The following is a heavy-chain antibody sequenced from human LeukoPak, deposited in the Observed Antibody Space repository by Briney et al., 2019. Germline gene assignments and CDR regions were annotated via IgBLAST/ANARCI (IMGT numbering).Heavy chain of an antibody. J-gene: IGHJ4*02. V-gene: IGHV1-2*02. CDR1: GFTFTGYY. CDR3: ARVKKVGIRYFDY. Sequence: GASVKVSCKASGFTFTGYYMHWVRQAPGQGLEWMGWINPNSGGTNYAQKFQGRVTMTRDTSISTAYMELSRLRSDDTAVYYCARVKKVGIRYFDYWGQGTLVTVSS. CDR2: INPNSGGT. D-gene: IGHD1-26*01.